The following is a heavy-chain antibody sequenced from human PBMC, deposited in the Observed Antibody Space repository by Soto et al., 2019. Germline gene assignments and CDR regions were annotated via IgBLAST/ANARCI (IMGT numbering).Heavy chain of an antibody. J-gene: IGHJ4*02. CDR3: AKVAPFILGSPF. CDR2: INPGNGDT. Sequence: ASVKVSCKASGYTFTTYAMHWVRQAPGQSLEWMGWINPGNGDTKYSQEFQGRVTITRDTSASTAYMEMNNLTADDAGVYYCAKVAPFILGSPFWGQGTLVTVSS. V-gene: IGHV1-3*01. D-gene: IGHD2-21*01. CDR1: GYTFTTYA.